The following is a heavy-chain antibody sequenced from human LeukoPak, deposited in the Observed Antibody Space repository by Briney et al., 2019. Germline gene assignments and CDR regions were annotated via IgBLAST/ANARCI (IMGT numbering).Heavy chain of an antibody. CDR3: AKGYYDILTGLGYFNY. J-gene: IGHJ4*02. Sequence: GGSLRLSCAASGFTFSSYGMHWVRQAPGKGLEWVAFIRYDGSNKYCADSVKGRFTISRDNSKNTLYLQMNSLRAEDTAVYYCAKGYYDILTGLGYFNYWGQGTLVTVSS. CDR1: GFTFSSYG. V-gene: IGHV3-30*02. CDR2: IRYDGSNK. D-gene: IGHD3-9*01.